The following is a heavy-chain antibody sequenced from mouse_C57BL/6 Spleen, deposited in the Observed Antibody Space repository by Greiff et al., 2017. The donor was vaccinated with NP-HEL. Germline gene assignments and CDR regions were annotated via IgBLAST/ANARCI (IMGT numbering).Heavy chain of an antibody. CDR3: ARGRGQLRLRDAMDY. D-gene: IGHD3-2*02. CDR1: GYTFTDYY. J-gene: IGHJ4*01. Sequence: QVQLKQSGPELVKPGASVKISCKASGYTFTDYYINWVKQRPGQGLEWIGWIFPGSGSTYYNEKFKGKATLTVDKSSSTAYMLLSSLTSEDSAVYFCARGRGQLRLRDAMDYWGQGTSVTVSS. CDR2: IFPGSGST. V-gene: IGHV1-75*01.